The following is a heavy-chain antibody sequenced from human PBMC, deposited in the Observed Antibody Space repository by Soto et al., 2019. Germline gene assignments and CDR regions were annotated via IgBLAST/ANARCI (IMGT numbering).Heavy chain of an antibody. CDR2: ISAYNGNT. CDR3: ARDGDIVVVVAATRTARNYYYGMDV. Sequence: APVRVACGGAGCRVPRYCMGGVRQAPGQGLEWMGWISAYNGNTNYAQKLQGRVTMTTDTSTSTAYMELRSLRSDDTAVYYCARDGDIVVVVAATRTARNYYYGMDVWGQGTTVTVSS. V-gene: IGHV1-18*01. CDR1: GCRVPRYC. J-gene: IGHJ6*02. D-gene: IGHD2-15*01.